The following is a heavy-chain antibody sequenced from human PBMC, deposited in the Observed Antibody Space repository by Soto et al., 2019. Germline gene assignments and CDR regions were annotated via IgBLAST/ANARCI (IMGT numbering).Heavy chain of an antibody. Sequence: VQLVETGGGLIQPGGSLRLSCAASGFTVSSNYMSWVRQAPGKGLEWVSVIYSGGSTYYADSVKGRFTISRDNSKNTLYLQMNSLRAEDTAVYYCASSGSSGSYRNWFDPWGQGTLVTVSS. V-gene: IGHV3-53*02. CDR3: ASSGSSGSYRNWFDP. J-gene: IGHJ5*02. CDR1: GFTVSSNY. D-gene: IGHD1-26*01. CDR2: IYSGGST.